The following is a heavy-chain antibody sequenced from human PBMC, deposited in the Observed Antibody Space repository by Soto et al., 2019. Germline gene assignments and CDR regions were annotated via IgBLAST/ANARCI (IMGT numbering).Heavy chain of an antibody. CDR3: ARIASSGRGWDV. CDR1: GFTFRGYG. V-gene: IGHV3-7*01. D-gene: IGHD3-10*01. CDR2: IKPDGGAE. J-gene: IGHJ6*02. Sequence: EVQLVESGGGLVRPGGSLRLSCVDSGFTFRGYGLSLVRQAPVKRLEWVGNIKPDGGAENHVVFVKGRFTISKDNAKKSMYLQMNSLRAEDTAVYYWARIASSGRGWDVWGQGTKVVVSS.